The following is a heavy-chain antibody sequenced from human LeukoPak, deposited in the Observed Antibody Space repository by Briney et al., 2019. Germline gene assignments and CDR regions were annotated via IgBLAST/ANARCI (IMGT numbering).Heavy chain of an antibody. V-gene: IGHV3-21*01. Sequence: GGSLRLSCAASGFTFSSYSMNWVRQAPGKGLEGLEWVSSISSSSRYIYYTDSVKGRFTISRDNAKNSLYLQMNSLRAEDTAVYYCAREGKAAVAGLSPKPLDYWGQGTLVTVSS. CDR2: ISSSSRYI. D-gene: IGHD6-19*01. J-gene: IGHJ4*02. CDR1: GFTFSSYS. CDR3: AREGKAAVAGLSPKPLDY.